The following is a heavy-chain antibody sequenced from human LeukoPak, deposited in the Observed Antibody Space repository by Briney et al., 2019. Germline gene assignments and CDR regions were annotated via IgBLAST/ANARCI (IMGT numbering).Heavy chain of an antibody. CDR2: ISGSGGST. CDR1: GFTFSSYA. CDR3: AKGVKGGWYYFDY. J-gene: IGHJ4*02. Sequence: GSPRLSCAASGFTFSSYAMSWVRQAPGKGLEWVSAISGSGGSTYYADSVKGRFTISRDNSKNTLYLQMNSLRAEDTAVYYCAKGVKGGWYYFDYWGQGTLVTVSS. V-gene: IGHV3-23*01. D-gene: IGHD6-19*01.